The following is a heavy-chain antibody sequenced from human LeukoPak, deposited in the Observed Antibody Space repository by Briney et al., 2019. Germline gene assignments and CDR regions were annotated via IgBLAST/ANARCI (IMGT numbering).Heavy chain of an antibody. V-gene: IGHV3-30-3*01. CDR3: ARDFGVVNTFDY. Sequence: EGSLRLSCAASGFIFSSYAMHWVRQAPGKGLEWVAVISYDGNNKYYTDSVKGRFTISRDNSKNTLSLQMNSLRTEDTALYYCARDFGVVNTFDYWGQGTLVTVSS. D-gene: IGHD3-3*01. CDR1: GFIFSSYA. J-gene: IGHJ4*02. CDR2: ISYDGNNK.